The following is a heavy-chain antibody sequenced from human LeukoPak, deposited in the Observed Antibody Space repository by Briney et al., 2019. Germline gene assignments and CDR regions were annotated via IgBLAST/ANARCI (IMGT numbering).Heavy chain of an antibody. V-gene: IGHV3-9*01. CDR1: GFTFDEYT. Sequence: PGGSLRLSCTASGFTFDEYTMHWVRQVPGKGLEWVSGLSWDGYSVGYADSVKGRFTISRDNAKISLYLQMNSLRPEDTAFYYCARDARRLSSSPYYFDCWGQGTLVTVSS. CDR3: ARDARRLSSSPYYFDC. J-gene: IGHJ4*02. D-gene: IGHD6-6*01. CDR2: LSWDGYSV.